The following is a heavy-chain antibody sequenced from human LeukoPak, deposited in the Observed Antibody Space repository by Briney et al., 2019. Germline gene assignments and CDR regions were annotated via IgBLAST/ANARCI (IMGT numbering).Heavy chain of an antibody. Sequence: EASVKVSCKASGGTFSSYATSWVRQAPGQGLEWMGGIIPIFGTANYAQKFQGRVTITTDESTSTAYMELSSLRSEDTAVYYCARDGWYYYDSSGYYYWGQGTLVTVSS. J-gene: IGHJ4*02. D-gene: IGHD3-22*01. CDR2: IIPIFGTA. CDR3: ARDGWYYYDSSGYYY. V-gene: IGHV1-69*05. CDR1: GGTFSSYA.